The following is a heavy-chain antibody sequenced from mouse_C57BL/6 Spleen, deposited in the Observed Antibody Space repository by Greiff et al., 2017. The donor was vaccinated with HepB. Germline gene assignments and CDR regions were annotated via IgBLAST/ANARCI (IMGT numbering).Heavy chain of an antibody. CDR1: GYTFTSYW. CDR2: INPSNGGT. J-gene: IGHJ4*01. V-gene: IGHV1-53*01. Sequence: QVQLKESGTELVKPGASVKLSCKASGYTFTSYWMHWVKQRPGQGLEWIGNINPSNGGTNYNEKFKSKATLTVDKSSSTAYMQLSSLTSEDSAVYYCARRGDYYGSRPYYAMDYWGQGTSVTVSS. CDR3: ARRGDYYGSRPYYAMDY. D-gene: IGHD1-1*01.